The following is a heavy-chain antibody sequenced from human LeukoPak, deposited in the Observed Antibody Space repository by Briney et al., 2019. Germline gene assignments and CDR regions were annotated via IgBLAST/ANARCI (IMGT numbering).Heavy chain of an antibody. D-gene: IGHD6-13*01. CDR3: VRDYPYTNSWSLYRFDP. J-gene: IGHJ5*02. CDR1: GFTLSTYW. Sequence: TGGSLRLSCAASGFTLSTYWMSWVRQAPGKGLEWVANIKEDGSEKCYVESVKGRFTISRDNAENSLYPQMNSLRAEDTAVYYCVRDYPYTNSWSLYRFDPWGQGTLVNVSS. CDR2: IKEDGSEK. V-gene: IGHV3-7*01.